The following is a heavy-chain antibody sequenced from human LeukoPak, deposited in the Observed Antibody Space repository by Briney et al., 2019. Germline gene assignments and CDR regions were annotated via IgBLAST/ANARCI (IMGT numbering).Heavy chain of an antibody. CDR3: ATDYYDSSGYYFDY. CDR2: IYYSGST. Sequence: PSETLSLTCTVSGYSISSDCYWGWIRQPPGKGLEWIGYIYYSGSTNYNPSLKSRVTISVDTSKNQFSLKLSSVTAADTAVYYCATDYYDSSGYYFDYWGQGTLVTVSS. CDR1: GYSISSDCY. J-gene: IGHJ4*02. V-gene: IGHV4-38-2*02. D-gene: IGHD3-22*01.